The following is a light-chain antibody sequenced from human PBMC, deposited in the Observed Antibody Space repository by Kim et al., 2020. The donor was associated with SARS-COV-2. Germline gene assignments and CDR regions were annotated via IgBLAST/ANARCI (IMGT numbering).Light chain of an antibody. CDR3: QQYGSSPPYT. CDR2: GSS. V-gene: IGKV3-20*01. J-gene: IGKJ2*01. CDR1: QCISSPY. Sequence: SASERATLSCRPGQCISSPYLVWYQQKPGQAPRLLMYGSSSRATGIPDRFSGSGSGTDFTLTISGLEPEDFAVYYCQQYGSSPPYTFGQETKLEI.